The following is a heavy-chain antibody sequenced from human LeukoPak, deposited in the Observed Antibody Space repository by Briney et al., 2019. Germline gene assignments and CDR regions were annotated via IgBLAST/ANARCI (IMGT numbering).Heavy chain of an antibody. CDR1: GFTFSSYA. CDR3: ARGHPLYSSGWYALDY. CDR2: INHSGST. V-gene: IGHV4-34*01. Sequence: GSLRLSCAASGFTFSSYAMSWIRQPPGKGLEWIGEINHSGSTNYNPSLKSRVTISVDTSKNQFSLKLSSVTAADTAVYYCARGHPLYSSGWYALDYWGQGTLVTVSS. J-gene: IGHJ4*02. D-gene: IGHD6-19*01.